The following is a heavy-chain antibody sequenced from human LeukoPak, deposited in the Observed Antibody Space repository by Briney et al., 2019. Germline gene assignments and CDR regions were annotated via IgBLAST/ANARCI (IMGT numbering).Heavy chain of an antibody. Sequence: ASVTVSCTASGYTFTGYYMHWVRQAPGQGLEWMGWINPNSGGTNYAQKFQGWVTMTRDTSISTAYMELSRLRSDDTAVYYCARGGIAAAGGYYYGMDVWGQGTTVTVSS. CDR1: GYTFTGYY. CDR3: ARGGIAAAGGYYYGMDV. CDR2: INPNSGGT. V-gene: IGHV1-2*04. D-gene: IGHD6-13*01. J-gene: IGHJ6*02.